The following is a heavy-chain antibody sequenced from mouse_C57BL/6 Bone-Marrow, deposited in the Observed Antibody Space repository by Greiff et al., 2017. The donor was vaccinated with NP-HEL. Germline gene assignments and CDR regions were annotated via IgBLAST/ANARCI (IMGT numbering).Heavy chain of an antibody. CDR1: GFTFSSYA. CDR3: ARDDYYAMDY. J-gene: IGHJ4*01. V-gene: IGHV5-4*01. CDR2: ISDGGGYT. Sequence: DVMLVESGGGLVKPGGSLKLSCAASGFTFSSYAMSWVRQTPEKMLEWVATISDGGGYTYYTENVKGRFTISRDNAKNNLYLQMSHLKAEDAAMYYCARDDYYAMDYGGQGTAVTVSS.